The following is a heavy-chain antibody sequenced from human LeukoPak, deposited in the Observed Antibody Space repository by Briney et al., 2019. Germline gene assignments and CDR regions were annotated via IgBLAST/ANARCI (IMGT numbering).Heavy chain of an antibody. CDR1: GYTFTSYG. CDR3: ARSAGCSSITCYRNWFDP. D-gene: IGHD2-2*01. Sequence: VASVMVSCKASGYTFTSYGISWVRQAPGQGLEWMGWISAYNGNTNYAQKLQGRVTMTTDTSTSTAYMELRSLRSDDTAVYYCARSAGCSSITCYRNWFDPWGQGTLVTVSS. CDR2: ISAYNGNT. J-gene: IGHJ5*02. V-gene: IGHV1-18*01.